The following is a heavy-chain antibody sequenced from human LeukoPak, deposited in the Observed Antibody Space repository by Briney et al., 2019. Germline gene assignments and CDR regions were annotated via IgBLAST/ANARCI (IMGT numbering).Heavy chain of an antibody. V-gene: IGHV1-24*01. D-gene: IGHD2-15*01. CDR3: ATASYCSGGSCYSQDAFDI. Sequence: ASVKVSCKVSGYTLTELSMHWVRQAPGKGLEWMGGFDPEDGETIYAQKFQGRVTMTEDTSTDTAYMELSSLRSEDTAVYYCATASYCSGGSCYSQDAFDIWGQGTMVTVSS. J-gene: IGHJ3*02. CDR2: FDPEDGET. CDR1: GYTLTELS.